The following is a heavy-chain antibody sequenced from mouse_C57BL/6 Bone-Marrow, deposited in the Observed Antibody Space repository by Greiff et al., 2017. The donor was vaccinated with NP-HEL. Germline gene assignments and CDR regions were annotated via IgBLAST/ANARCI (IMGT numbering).Heavy chain of an antibody. J-gene: IGHJ3*01. V-gene: IGHV1-82*01. CDR3: ARPHYYGSSSPWFAY. D-gene: IGHD1-1*01. CDR1: GYAFSSSW. CDR2: IYPGDGDT. Sequence: QVQLQQSGPELVKPGASVKISCKASGYAFSSSWMNWVKQRPGKGLEWIGRIYPGDGDTNYNGKFKGKATLTADKSSSTAYMQLSSLTSVDSAVYFCARPHYYGSSSPWFAYWGQGTLVTVSA.